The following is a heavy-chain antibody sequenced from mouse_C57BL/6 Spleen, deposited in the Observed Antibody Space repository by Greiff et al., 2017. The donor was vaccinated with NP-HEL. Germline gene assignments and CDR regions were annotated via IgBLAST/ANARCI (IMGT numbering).Heavy chain of an antibody. CDR3: ARMGDGNYAWFAY. Sequence: EVQGVESGGGLVKPGGSLKLSCAASGFTFSSYAMSWVRQTPEKRLEWVATISDGGSYTYYPDNVKGRFTISRDNAKNNLYLQMSHLKSEDTAMYYCARMGDGNYAWFAYWGQGTLVTVSA. CDR1: GFTFSSYA. CDR2: ISDGGSYT. V-gene: IGHV5-4*01. D-gene: IGHD2-1*01. J-gene: IGHJ3*01.